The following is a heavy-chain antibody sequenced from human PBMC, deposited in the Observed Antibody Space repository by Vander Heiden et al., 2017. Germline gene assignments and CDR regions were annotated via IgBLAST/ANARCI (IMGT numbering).Heavy chain of an antibody. CDR1: GFTFSDYY. CDR3: ARAKYKHSSYGMDV. V-gene: IGHV3-11*01. D-gene: IGHD1-1*01. J-gene: IGHJ6*02. Sequence: QVHLVESGGGLVKPAGSLRFSCAAPGFTFSDYYMSWIRQAPGKGLEWVAWISSSGSTIYYADSVKGRFTISRDNAKNSLYLQMNSLRAEDTAVYYCARAKYKHSSYGMDVWGQGTTVTVSS. CDR2: ISSSGSTI.